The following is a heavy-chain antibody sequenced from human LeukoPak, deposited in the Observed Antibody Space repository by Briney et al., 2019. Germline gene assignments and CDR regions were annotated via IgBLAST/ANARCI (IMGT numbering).Heavy chain of an antibody. J-gene: IGHJ6*03. Sequence: ASVKVSCKASGYTFTSYDINWVRQATGQGLEWMGWMNPNSGNTGYAQKFQGRVTMTRNTSISTAYMELSSLRSEDTAVYYCARGVVIVPNYYYCMDVWGKGTTVTGSS. D-gene: IGHD2-21*01. V-gene: IGHV1-8*01. CDR3: ARGVVIVPNYYYCMDV. CDR1: GYTFTSYD. CDR2: MNPNSGNT.